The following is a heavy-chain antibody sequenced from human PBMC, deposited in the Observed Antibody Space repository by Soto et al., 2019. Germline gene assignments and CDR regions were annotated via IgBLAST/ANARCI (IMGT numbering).Heavy chain of an antibody. CDR3: ARREIQGPIDY. V-gene: IGHV4-28*01. Sequence: QVQLQESGPGLVKPSDTLSLTCAVSGYSISSSNWWGWIRQPPGKGLEWIGYIYYSGTTYYNPSLKGRVTMSVDTPTTQFSLKLTSVTAVDTAVYYCARREIQGPIDYWGQGTLVTVSS. J-gene: IGHJ4*02. CDR1: GYSISSSNW. CDR2: IYYSGTT. D-gene: IGHD1-26*01.